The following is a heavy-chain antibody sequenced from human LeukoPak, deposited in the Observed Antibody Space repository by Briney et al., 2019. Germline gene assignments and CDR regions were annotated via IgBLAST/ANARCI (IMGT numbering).Heavy chain of an antibody. CDR2: INPNSGGT. J-gene: IGHJ4*02. D-gene: IGHD3-10*01. V-gene: IGHV1-2*02. CDR1: GYTFTGYY. Sequence: ASVKVSCKASGYTFTGYYMHWVRQAPGQGLEWMGWINPNSGGTNYAQKFQGRVTMTRDTSISTAYMELSRLRSDDTAVYYSARDLHGYYGSGSPISALDYWGQGTLVTVSS. CDR3: ARDLHGYYGSGSPISALDY.